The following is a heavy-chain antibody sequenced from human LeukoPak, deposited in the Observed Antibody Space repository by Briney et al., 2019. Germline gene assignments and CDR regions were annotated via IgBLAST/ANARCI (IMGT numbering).Heavy chain of an antibody. V-gene: IGHV3-11*04. J-gene: IGHJ4*02. Sequence: PGGSLRLSCAASGFTFSDYYMSWIRQAPGKGLEWVSYISSSGSTIYCADSVKGRFTISRDNAKNSLYLQMNSLRAEDTAVYYCASGVVVPAAYPYWGQGTLVTVSS. CDR2: ISSSGSTI. D-gene: IGHD2-2*01. CDR3: ASGVVVPAAYPY. CDR1: GFTFSDYY.